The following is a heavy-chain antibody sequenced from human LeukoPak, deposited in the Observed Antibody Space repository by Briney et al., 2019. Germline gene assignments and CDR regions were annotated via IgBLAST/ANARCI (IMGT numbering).Heavy chain of an antibody. V-gene: IGHV4-34*01. Sequence: SETLSLTCAVYGGSFSGYYWSWIRQPPGKGLEWIGEINHSGSTNYNPSLKSRVTISVDTSKNQFSLTLRSVTAADTAVYYCAREVDNLAGLGAFDIWGQGTMVTVSS. CDR1: GGSFSGYY. CDR3: AREVDNLAGLGAFDI. J-gene: IGHJ3*02. D-gene: IGHD1-14*01. CDR2: INHSGST.